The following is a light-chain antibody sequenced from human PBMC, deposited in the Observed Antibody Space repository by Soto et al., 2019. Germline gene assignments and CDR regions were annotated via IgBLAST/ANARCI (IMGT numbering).Light chain of an antibody. J-gene: IGKJ4*01. Sequence: DIQMTQSPSSLSASVGDRVTITCRASQSISSYLNWYQQKPGKAPKLLIYAASSLQSGVPSRFSGSGSGTEFTLTISSLQSEDLAVYYCQEYNHWHPITFGGGTRWIS. CDR1: QSISSY. CDR3: QEYNHWHPIT. V-gene: IGKV1-39*02. CDR2: AAS.